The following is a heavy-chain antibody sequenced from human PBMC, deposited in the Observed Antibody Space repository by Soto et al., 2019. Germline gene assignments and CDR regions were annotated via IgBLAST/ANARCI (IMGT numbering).Heavy chain of an antibody. CDR1: GGSISSYY. CDR2: IYYSART. D-gene: IGHD3-3*01. V-gene: IGHV4-59*01. Sequence: QVQLQESGPGLVKPSETLSLTSTVSGGSISSYYWSWIRHPPRKGLEWMGYIYYSARTNYNPSLKSRVTISVNTSKKQFSLELSSVTAADTAAYYCAAYYDFWSGYSSRVEGSGYSGQGNLVTVSS. J-gene: IGHJ4*02. CDR3: AAYYDFWSGYSSRVEGSGY.